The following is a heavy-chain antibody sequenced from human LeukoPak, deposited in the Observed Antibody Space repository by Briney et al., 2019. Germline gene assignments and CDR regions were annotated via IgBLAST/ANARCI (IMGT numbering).Heavy chain of an antibody. Sequence: GGSLRLSCAAAGFSFNTYWMSWVRQAPGKGLEWVANTKPDGSEKYYVDSVRGRFTISRDNAKSLLFLQMSNLRAEDTAIYYCATDGYNSARDSWGQGTQVTVSS. CDR2: TKPDGSEK. CDR1: GFSFNTYW. CDR3: ATDGYNSARDS. J-gene: IGHJ4*02. D-gene: IGHD5-12*01. V-gene: IGHV3-7*01.